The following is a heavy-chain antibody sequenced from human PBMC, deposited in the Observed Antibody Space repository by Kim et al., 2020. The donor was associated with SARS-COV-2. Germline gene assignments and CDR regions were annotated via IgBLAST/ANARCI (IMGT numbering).Heavy chain of an antibody. J-gene: IGHJ4*02. Sequence: NYAQKVQGRATMTTDTSTNTAYMELWRLRSDDTAMYYCARGAYGDVSFDYWGQGTLVTVSS. D-gene: IGHD4-17*01. CDR3: ARGAYGDVSFDY. V-gene: IGHV1-18*01.